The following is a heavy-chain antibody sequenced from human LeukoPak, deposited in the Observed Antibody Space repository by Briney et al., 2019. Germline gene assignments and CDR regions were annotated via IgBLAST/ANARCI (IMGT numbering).Heavy chain of an antibody. CDR3: ASHGGNAFDI. J-gene: IGHJ3*02. CDR1: GGTFSSYA. Sequence: SVKVSCKASGGTFSSYAISWVRQAPGQGLEWMGRIIPILGIANYAQKLQGRVTMTTDTSTSTAYMELRSLRSDDTAVYYCASHGGNAFDIWGQGTMVTVSS. D-gene: IGHD4-23*01. CDR2: IIPILGIA. V-gene: IGHV1-69*04.